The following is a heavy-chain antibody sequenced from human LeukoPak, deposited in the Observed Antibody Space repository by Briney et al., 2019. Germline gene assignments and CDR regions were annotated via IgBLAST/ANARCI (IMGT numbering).Heavy chain of an antibody. CDR2: IAGDGGAK. V-gene: IGHV3-30*03. J-gene: IGHJ4*02. D-gene: IGHD7-27*01. CDR3: AREATWGQRYFDL. Sequence: GRSLRLSCVASGFTFSNHGMHWVRQAPGKGLEWVAVIAGDGGAKFYADSVKGRFTLFRDNPKNTLYLQVNDLSAEDTAVYYCAREATWGQRYFDLWGQGTPVTVSS. CDR1: GFTFSNHG.